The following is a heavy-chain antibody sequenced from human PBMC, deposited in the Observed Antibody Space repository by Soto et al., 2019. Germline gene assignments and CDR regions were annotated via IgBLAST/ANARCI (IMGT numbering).Heavy chain of an antibody. CDR1: GGSFSGYY. J-gene: IGHJ6*03. CDR2: INHSGST. CDR3: ARSHSVLMDV. D-gene: IGHD2-21*01. Sequence: QVQLQQWGAGLLKPSETLSLTCAVYGGSFSGYYWSWIRQPPGKGLEWIGEINHSGSTNYNPSLTGRVTISVDTSKNQFSLKLSSVTAADTAVYYCARSHSVLMDVWGKGTTVTVSS. V-gene: IGHV4-34*01.